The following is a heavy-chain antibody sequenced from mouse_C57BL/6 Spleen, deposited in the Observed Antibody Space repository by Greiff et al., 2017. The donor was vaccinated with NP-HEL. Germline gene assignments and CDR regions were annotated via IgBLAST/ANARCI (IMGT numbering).Heavy chain of an antibody. D-gene: IGHD2-3*01. CDR3: ARWAVGYYRSYFDY. CDR2: INPNNGGT. Sequence: EVQLQQSGPELVKPGASVKIPCKASGYKFTDYNMDWVKQSHGKSLEWIGDINPNNGGTIYNQKFKGKATLTVDKSSSTAYMELRSLTSEDTAVYDCARWAVGYYRSYFDYWGQGTTLTVSS. CDR1: GYKFTDYN. V-gene: IGHV1-18*01. J-gene: IGHJ2*01.